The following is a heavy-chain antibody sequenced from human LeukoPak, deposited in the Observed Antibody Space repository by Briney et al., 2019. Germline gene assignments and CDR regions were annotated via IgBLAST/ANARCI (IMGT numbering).Heavy chain of an antibody. CDR3: ATARNFRFEY. D-gene: IGHD1-7*01. V-gene: IGHV3-74*01. J-gene: IGHJ4*02. CDR2: MNGEGTTI. Sequence: GGSLRLSCAASGFTFSIYSMNWVRQAPGKGLMWVSRMNGEGTTIDYADSVKGRFTVSRDYAKNTLFLQMNNLRTEDTALYFCATARNFRFEYWGQGSLVIVSA. CDR1: GFTFSIYS.